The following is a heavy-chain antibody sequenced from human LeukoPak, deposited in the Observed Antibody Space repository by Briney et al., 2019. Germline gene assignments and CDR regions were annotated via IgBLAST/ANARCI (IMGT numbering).Heavy chain of an antibody. CDR1: GGSISSSSYY. Sequence: PSETLSLTCTVSGGSISSSSYYWGWIRQPPGKGLEWIGSIYYSGSTYYNPSFKSRVTISVDTSKNQFSLKLSSVTAADTAVYYCAGTYYYTSGSYSNFDYWGRGTLVTVSS. CDR2: IYYSGST. CDR3: AGTYYYTSGSYSNFDY. J-gene: IGHJ4*02. D-gene: IGHD3-10*01. V-gene: IGHV4-39*07.